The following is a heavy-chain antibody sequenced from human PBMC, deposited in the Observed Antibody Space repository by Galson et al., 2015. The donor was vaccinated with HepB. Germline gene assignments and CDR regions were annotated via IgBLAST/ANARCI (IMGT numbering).Heavy chain of an antibody. Sequence: SLRLSCAASGFTFTDYYMSWLRQAPGKGLEWLSYISSGSSTYTNYADSVKGRFTISRDNAKNSLYLQMNSLGAEDTAVYYCARDLRIQPNYYYFYALDVWGQGTTVTVSS. CDR2: ISSGSSTYT. J-gene: IGHJ6*02. CDR3: ARDLRIQPNYYYFYALDV. V-gene: IGHV3-11*05. CDR1: GFTFTDYY. D-gene: IGHD5-18*01.